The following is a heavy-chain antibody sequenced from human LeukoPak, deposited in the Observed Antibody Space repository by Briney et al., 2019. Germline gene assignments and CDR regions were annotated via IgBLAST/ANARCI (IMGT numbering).Heavy chain of an antibody. D-gene: IGHD6-19*01. Sequence: GGSLRLSCAASGFTFGDYYMSWIRQAPGKGLEWVSYISSSGSTIYYADSVKGRFTISRDNAKNSLYLQMNSLRAEDTAVYYCARDLRRQFYFDYWGQGTLVTVSS. CDR2: ISSSGSTI. J-gene: IGHJ4*02. V-gene: IGHV3-11*04. CDR1: GFTFGDYY. CDR3: ARDLRRQFYFDY.